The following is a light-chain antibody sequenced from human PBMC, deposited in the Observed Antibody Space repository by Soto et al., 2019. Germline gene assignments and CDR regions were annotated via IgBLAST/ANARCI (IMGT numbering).Light chain of an antibody. CDR1: SSDVGGYNY. J-gene: IGLJ1*01. Sequence: QSVLTQPASVSGSPGQSITISCTGTSSDVGGYNYVSWYQQHPGKAPKLMIYDVSNRPSGVSNRFSGSKSGNTASLAICGLQSEDETDYYCAAWDDSLNGHVFGAGTKVTVL. CDR2: DVS. CDR3: AAWDDSLNGHV. V-gene: IGLV2-14*01.